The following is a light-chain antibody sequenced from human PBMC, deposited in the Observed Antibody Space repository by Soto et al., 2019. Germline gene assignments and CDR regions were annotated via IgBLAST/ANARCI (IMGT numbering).Light chain of an antibody. J-gene: IGLJ2*01. CDR3: SSYTGSSTLVV. CDR1: SGYVGTYSL. V-gene: IGLV2-14*02. CDR2: EGH. Sequence: QSALAQPASVSGSPGQSITISCTGASGYVGTYSLVSWYQQHPGKAPKVVIYEGHKRPSGVPDRFSGSKSGSTASLTISGLQAEDEADYYCSSYTGSSTLVVFGGGTKLTVL.